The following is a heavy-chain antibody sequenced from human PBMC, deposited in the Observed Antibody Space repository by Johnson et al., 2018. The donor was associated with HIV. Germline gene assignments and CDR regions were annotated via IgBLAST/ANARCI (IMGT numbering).Heavy chain of an antibody. Sequence: EVQLVESGGGLVHPGGSLRLSCAASGFTVSSNYMSWVRQAPGKGLEWVSVIYSGGTTYYADAVKGRFTISRDTSEKTVYLQMNSLRAEDTAVYYCAREALPRGLQSSFGGAFDIWGQGTMVTVSS. D-gene: IGHD4-23*01. J-gene: IGHJ3*02. CDR3: AREALPRGLQSSFGGAFDI. CDR1: GFTVSSNY. CDR2: IYSGGTT. V-gene: IGHV3-66*01.